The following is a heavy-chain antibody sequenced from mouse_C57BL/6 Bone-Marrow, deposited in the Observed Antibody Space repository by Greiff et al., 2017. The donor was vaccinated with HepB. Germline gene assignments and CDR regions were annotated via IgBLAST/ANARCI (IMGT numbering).Heavy chain of an antibody. J-gene: IGHJ2*01. V-gene: IGHV1-53*01. D-gene: IGHD4-1*01. CDR3: ARSNGLGRSDY. Sequence: VQRVESGTELVKPGASVKLSCKASGYTFTSYWMHWVKQRPGQGLEWIGNINPSNGGTNYNEKFKSKATLTVDKSSSTAYMQLSSLTSEDSAVYYCARSNGLGRSDYWGQGTTLTVSS. CDR1: GYTFTSYW. CDR2: INPSNGGT.